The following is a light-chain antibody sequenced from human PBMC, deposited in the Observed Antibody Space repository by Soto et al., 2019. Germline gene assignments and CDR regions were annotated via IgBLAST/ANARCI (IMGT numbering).Light chain of an antibody. V-gene: IGKV3-11*01. J-gene: IGKJ5*01. CDR1: QSVSSY. CDR3: QQRSNWPPV. Sequence: EFCLTHSPPPLSFPPGERATLSCRPSQSVSSYLAWYQQKPGQAPRLLIYDASNRATGIPARFSGSGSGTDFTLTISSLEPEDFAVYYCQQRSNWPPVFGQGTRLEIK. CDR2: DAS.